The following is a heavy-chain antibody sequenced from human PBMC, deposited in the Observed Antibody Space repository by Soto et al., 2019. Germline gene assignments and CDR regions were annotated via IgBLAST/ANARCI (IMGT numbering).Heavy chain of an antibody. V-gene: IGHV3-30*18. CDR3: AKGRPYYDSCGFYYPPAKYFQH. CDR2: ISYDGSNK. D-gene: IGHD3-22*01. Sequence: GGSLRLSCAASGFTFSSYGMHWVRQAPGKGLEWVAVISYDGSNKYYADSVKGRFTISRDNSKNTLYLQMNSLRAEDTAVYYCAKGRPYYDSCGFYYPPAKYFQHPGQALLVTVSS. J-gene: IGHJ1*01. CDR1: GFTFSSYG.